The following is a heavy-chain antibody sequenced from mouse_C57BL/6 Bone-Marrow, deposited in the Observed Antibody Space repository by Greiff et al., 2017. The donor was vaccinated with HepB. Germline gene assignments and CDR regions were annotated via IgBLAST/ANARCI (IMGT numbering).Heavy chain of an antibody. V-gene: IGHV1-50*01. CDR3: ARRHPWAWFAY. CDR1: GYTFTSYW. D-gene: IGHD3-1*01. CDR2: IDPSDSYT. Sequence: VQLQQPGAELVKPGASVKLSCKASGYTFTSYWMQWVKQRPGQGLEWIGEIDPSDSYTNYNQKFKGKATLTVDTSSSTAYMQLSSLTSEDSAVYYCARRHPWAWFAYWGQGTLVTVSA. J-gene: IGHJ3*01.